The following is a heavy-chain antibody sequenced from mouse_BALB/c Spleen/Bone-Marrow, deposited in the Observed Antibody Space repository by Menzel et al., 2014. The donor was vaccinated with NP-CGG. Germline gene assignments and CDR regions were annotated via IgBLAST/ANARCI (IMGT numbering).Heavy chain of an antibody. CDR2: INPGSGGT. V-gene: IGHV1-54*03. CDR3: AREVRRNYAMDY. Sequence: QVQLQQSGAELVRPGTSVKVSCKASGYAFTNYLIEWVKQRPGQGLEWIGVINPGSGGTNYNEKFKGKATLTAGKSSSTAYMQLSSLTSDDSAVYFCAREVRRNYAMDYWGQGTSVTVSS. J-gene: IGHJ4*01. CDR1: GYAFTNYL. D-gene: IGHD2-14*01.